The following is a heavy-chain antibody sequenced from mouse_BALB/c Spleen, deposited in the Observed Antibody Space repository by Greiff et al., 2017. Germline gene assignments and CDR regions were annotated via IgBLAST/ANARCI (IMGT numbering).Heavy chain of an antibody. V-gene: IGHV1S81*02. D-gene: IGHD1-1*01. CDR1: GYTFTSYY. CDR2: INPSNGGT. Sequence: QVQLKQSGAELVKPGASVKLSCKASGYTFTSYYMYWVKQRPGQGLEWIGEINPSNGGTNFNEKFKSKATLTVDKSSSTAYMQLSSLTSEDSAVYYCTRGYYGSSPFDYWGQGTTLTVSS. CDR3: TRGYYGSSPFDY. J-gene: IGHJ2*01.